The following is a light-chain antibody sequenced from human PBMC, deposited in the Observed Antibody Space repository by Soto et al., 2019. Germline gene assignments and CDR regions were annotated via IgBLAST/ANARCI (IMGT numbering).Light chain of an antibody. CDR2: DVS. J-gene: IGLJ2*01. CDR1: SSDVGGYNY. CDR3: SSYTSSSRGV. Sequence: QSALTQPASVSGSPGQSITISCTGTSSDVGGYNYVSWYQQHPDKAPKLMIYDVSNRPSGVSNRFSGSKSGNTASLTISGLQAEDEDDYSCSSYTSSSRGVFGGGTKVTVL. V-gene: IGLV2-14*01.